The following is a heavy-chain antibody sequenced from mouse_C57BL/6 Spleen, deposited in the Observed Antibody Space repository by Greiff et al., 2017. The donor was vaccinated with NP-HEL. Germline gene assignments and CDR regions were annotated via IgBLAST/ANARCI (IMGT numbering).Heavy chain of an antibody. D-gene: IGHD4-1*01. J-gene: IGHJ3*01. CDR2: ISYDGSN. Sequence: VQLQQSGPGLVKPSQSLSLTCSVTGYSITSGYYWNWIRQFPGNKLEWMGYISYDGSNNYNPSLKNRISITRDTSKNQFFLKLNSLTTEDTATYYCARWNWDWFAYWGQGTLVTVSA. CDR3: ARWNWDWFAY. V-gene: IGHV3-6*01. CDR1: GYSITSGYY.